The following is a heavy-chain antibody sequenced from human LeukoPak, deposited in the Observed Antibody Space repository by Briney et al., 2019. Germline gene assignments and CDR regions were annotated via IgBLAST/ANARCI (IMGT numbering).Heavy chain of an antibody. Sequence: GGSLRLSCAASGFTFSNYGMHWVRQAPGKGLEWVAVIWYEGTNIYYADSVKGRFTISRDNAKNSLYLQMNSLRAEDTAVYYCARGGCSSTSCYFWFDPWGQGTLVTVPS. D-gene: IGHD2-2*01. CDR1: GFTFSNYG. CDR2: IWYEGTNI. CDR3: ARGGCSSTSCYFWFDP. J-gene: IGHJ5*02. V-gene: IGHV3-33*01.